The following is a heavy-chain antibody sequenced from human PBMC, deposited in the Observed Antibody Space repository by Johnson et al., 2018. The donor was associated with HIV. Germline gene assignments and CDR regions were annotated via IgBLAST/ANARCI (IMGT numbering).Heavy chain of an antibody. CDR3: ARDYYDSSGYHHAFDI. CDR1: GFTFSSYA. Sequence: QVQLVESGGGLVQPGRSLRLSCAASGFTFSSYAMHWVRQAPGKGLEWVAVISYDGSTKYYADSVKGRFTISRDNSKNTLYLQMNSLRAEDTAVYYCARDYYDSSGYHHAFDIWGQGTMVTVSS. CDR2: ISYDGSTK. J-gene: IGHJ3*02. D-gene: IGHD3-22*01. V-gene: IGHV3-30*14.